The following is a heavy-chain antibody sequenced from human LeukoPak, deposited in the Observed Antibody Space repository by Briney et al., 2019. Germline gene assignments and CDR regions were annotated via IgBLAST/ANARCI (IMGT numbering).Heavy chain of an antibody. CDR1: GDSISNRNYY. J-gene: IGHJ4*02. V-gene: IGHV4-39*01. CDR3: ARLGLVGPYSSSAYYFDY. D-gene: IGHD6-6*01. CDR2: IYYRGSS. Sequence: SETLSLTCTVSGDSISNRNYYWGWIRQPPGKGLAWIGSIYYRGSSYYNPSLRSRVTIYVDTSKNQFALKLSFVTAADTAVYYWARLGLVGPYSSSAYYFDYWGQGALVTVSS.